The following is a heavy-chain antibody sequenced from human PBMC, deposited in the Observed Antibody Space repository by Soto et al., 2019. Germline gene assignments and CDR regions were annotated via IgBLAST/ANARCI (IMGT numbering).Heavy chain of an antibody. Sequence: ASVKVSCKASGYTFTSYYMHWVRQAPGQGLEWMGIINPSGGSTSYAQKFQGRVTMTRDTSTSTVYMELSSLRSEDTAVYYCARPGQYCSGGSCNDAFDIWGQGTMVTGSS. J-gene: IGHJ3*02. CDR2: INPSGGST. CDR1: GYTFTSYY. CDR3: ARPGQYCSGGSCNDAFDI. V-gene: IGHV1-46*01. D-gene: IGHD2-15*01.